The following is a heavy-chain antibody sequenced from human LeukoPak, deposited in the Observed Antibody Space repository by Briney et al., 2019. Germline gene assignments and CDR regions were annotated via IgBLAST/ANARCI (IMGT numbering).Heavy chain of an antibody. V-gene: IGHV4-30-4*08. CDR3: ASSITIFGVAENFDY. CDR2: IYYSGST. D-gene: IGHD3-3*01. CDR1: GGSISSGDYY. Sequence: PSQTLSLTCTVSGGSISSGDYYWSWNRQPPGKGREWIGYIYYSGSTYYNPSLKCRVPISVVTSKNQFSLKLSSVTAADTAVYYCASSITIFGVAENFDYWGQGTLVTVSS. J-gene: IGHJ4*02.